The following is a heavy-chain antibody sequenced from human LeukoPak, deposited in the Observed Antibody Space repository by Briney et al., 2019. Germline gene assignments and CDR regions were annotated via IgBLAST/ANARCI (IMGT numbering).Heavy chain of an antibody. CDR3: AKGESLFDY. Sequence: AGGSLRLSCAASGFTFSSYAMSWVRQAPGKGLEWVSAISDSGGSTYYADSVKGRFTISRDNSKNTLYLQMNSLRAEDTASYYCAKGESLFDYWGQGTLVTVSS. J-gene: IGHJ4*02. V-gene: IGHV3-23*01. D-gene: IGHD1-26*01. CDR2: ISDSGGST. CDR1: GFTFSSYA.